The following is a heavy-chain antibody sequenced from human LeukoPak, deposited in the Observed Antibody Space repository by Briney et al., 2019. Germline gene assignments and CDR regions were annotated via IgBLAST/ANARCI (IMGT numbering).Heavy chain of an antibody. CDR3: AREDYVC. D-gene: IGHD3-16*01. Sequence: GGSLRLSCAASGFTFSTYSMNWGRQAPGKGLEWVSYISTGSTTIYYADSVKGRFTISRDNAKNSLYLQMNSLRAEDTAVYFCAREDYVCWGQGTLVTVSS. V-gene: IGHV3-48*01. CDR2: ISTGSTTI. J-gene: IGHJ4*02. CDR1: GFTFSTYS.